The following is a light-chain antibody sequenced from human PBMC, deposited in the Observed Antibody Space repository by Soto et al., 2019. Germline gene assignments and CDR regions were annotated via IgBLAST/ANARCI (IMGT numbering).Light chain of an antibody. Sequence: EIVLTQSPGTLSLSPWERATLSCRASQSVSSNYLAWYQQKPGQAPRLLIYGASSRATGIPDRFSGSGSGTDFTLTISRLAPEDFAVYYCQQYGSSPETFGQGTKVDIK. V-gene: IGKV3-20*01. CDR1: QSVSSNY. J-gene: IGKJ1*01. CDR3: QQYGSSPET. CDR2: GAS.